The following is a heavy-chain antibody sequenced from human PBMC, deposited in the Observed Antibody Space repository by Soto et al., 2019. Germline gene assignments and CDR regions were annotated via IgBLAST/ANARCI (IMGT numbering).Heavy chain of an antibody. CDR2: IVVGSGNT. Sequence: SVKVSCKASGFTFTSSAVQWVRQARGQRLEWIGWIVVGSGNTNYAQKFQERVTITRDMSTSTAYMELSSLRSEDTAVYYCAKSIVRCSGGNCYMIDYWGQGTLVTVSS. J-gene: IGHJ4*02. D-gene: IGHD2-15*01. CDR3: AKSIVRCSGGNCYMIDY. CDR1: GFTFTSSA. V-gene: IGHV1-58*01.